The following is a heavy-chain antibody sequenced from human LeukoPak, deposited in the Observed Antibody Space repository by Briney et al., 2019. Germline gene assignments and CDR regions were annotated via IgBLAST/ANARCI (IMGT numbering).Heavy chain of an antibody. CDR3: AKERYYYDSSGSRIFDY. V-gene: IGHV3-23*01. Sequence: GGTLRLSCAASGFTFSSYGMSWVRQAPGKGLEWVSAISGSGGSTYYADSVKGRFTISRDNSKNTLYLQMNSLRAEDTAVYYCAKERYYYDSSGSRIFDYWGQGTLVTVSS. J-gene: IGHJ4*02. D-gene: IGHD3-22*01. CDR1: GFTFSSYG. CDR2: ISGSGGST.